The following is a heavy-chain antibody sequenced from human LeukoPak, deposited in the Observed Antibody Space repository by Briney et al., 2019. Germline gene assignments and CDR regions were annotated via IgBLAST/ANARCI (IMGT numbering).Heavy chain of an antibody. CDR2: INPNSGGT. D-gene: IGHD6-13*01. CDR1: GYTFTSYY. CDR3: ARDSSPTYNNWFDP. J-gene: IGHJ5*02. V-gene: IGHV1-2*02. Sequence: ASVKVSCKASGYTFTSYYMHWVRQAPGQGLEWMGWINPNSGGTNHAQKFQGRVTMTRDTSISTAYMELSRLRSDDTAVYYCARDSSPTYNNWFDPWGQGTLVTVSS.